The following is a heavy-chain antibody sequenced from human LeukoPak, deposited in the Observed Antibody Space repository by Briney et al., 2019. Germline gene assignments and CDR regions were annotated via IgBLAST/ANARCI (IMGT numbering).Heavy chain of an antibody. CDR2: IYSSGLA. CDR3: AGQQLASRAYDY. D-gene: IGHD6-13*01. CDR1: GGSISSGSYY. Sequence: SETLSLTCTVSGGSISSGSYYWSWIRQPAGKGLEWIGRIYSSGLANYNPSFKSRVTISMDTSKNQFSLKVTSVTAADTAVYYCAGQQLASRAYDYWGQGILVTVSS. V-gene: IGHV4-61*02. J-gene: IGHJ4*02.